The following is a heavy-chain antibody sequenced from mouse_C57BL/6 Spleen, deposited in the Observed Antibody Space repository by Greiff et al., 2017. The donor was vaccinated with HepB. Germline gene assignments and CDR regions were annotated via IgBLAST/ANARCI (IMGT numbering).Heavy chain of an antibody. CDR1: GYTFTSYT. CDR3: ASLFITTVVGAMDY. Sequence: QVQLQQSGAELARPGASVKMSCKASGYTFTSYTMHWVKQRPGQGLEWIGYINPSSGYTKYNQKFKDKATLTADKSSSTAYMQLSSLTSEDSAVYYCASLFITTVVGAMDYWGQGTSVTVSS. D-gene: IGHD1-1*01. CDR2: INPSSGYT. J-gene: IGHJ4*01. V-gene: IGHV1-4*01.